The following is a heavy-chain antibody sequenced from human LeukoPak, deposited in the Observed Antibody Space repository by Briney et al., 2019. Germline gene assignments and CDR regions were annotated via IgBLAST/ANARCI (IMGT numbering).Heavy chain of an antibody. CDR2: ISAYNGNT. CDR1: GYNFTSYG. Sequence: ASVKVSCKTSGYNFTSYGISWLRQAPGQGLEWVGWISAYNGNTYYAQRFQGRVTMNTDTPTSTAYMELRTLRSDDTAFYYCASSPYSNLPLEYFQHWGQGTLVTVSS. J-gene: IGHJ1*01. CDR3: ASSPYSNLPLEYFQH. D-gene: IGHD4-11*01. V-gene: IGHV1-18*01.